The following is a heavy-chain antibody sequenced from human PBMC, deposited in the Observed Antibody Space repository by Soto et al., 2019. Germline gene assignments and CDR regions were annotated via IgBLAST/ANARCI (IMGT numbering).Heavy chain of an antibody. J-gene: IGHJ5*02. CDR2: IYYSGST. CDR1: GGSISSSSYY. V-gene: IGHV4-39*01. D-gene: IGHD1-26*01. Sequence: TSETLSLTCTVSGGSISSSSYYWGWIRQPPGKGLEWIGSIYYSGSTYYNPSLKSRVTISVDTSKNQFSLKLSSVTAADTAVYYCARAHPLDRGSWFDPWGQGTLVTVSS. CDR3: ARAHPLDRGSWFDP.